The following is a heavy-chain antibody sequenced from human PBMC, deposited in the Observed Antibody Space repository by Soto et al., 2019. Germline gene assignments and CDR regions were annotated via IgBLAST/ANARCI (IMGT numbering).Heavy chain of an antibody. Sequence: QLQLQESGPGLVKPSETLSLTCTVSGGSISSSSYYWGWIRQPPGKGLEWIGSIYYSGSTYYNPSLKSRVTIPVDTSKHQFSLKLSSVTAADTAVYYCATLYGDYVSYWGQGTLVTVSS. J-gene: IGHJ4*02. D-gene: IGHD4-17*01. CDR3: ATLYGDYVSY. CDR1: GGSISSSSYY. CDR2: IYYSGST. V-gene: IGHV4-39*01.